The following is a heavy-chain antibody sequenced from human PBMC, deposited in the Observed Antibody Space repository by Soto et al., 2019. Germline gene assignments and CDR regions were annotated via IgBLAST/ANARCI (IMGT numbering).Heavy chain of an antibody. J-gene: IGHJ2*01. V-gene: IGHV3-7*01. CDR1: GFTFSSYW. D-gene: IGHD4-17*01. CDR3: ARLRLNSTTVTTHRYFDL. CDR2: IKQDGSEK. Sequence: EVQLVKSGGGLVQPGGSLRLSCAASGFTFSSYWMSWVRQAPGKGLEWVANIKQDGSEKYYVDAVKGRFTISRDNAKNSLYLKMNSVRAEDTAVYYYARLRLNSTTVTTHRYFDLWGRCTLVTVSS.